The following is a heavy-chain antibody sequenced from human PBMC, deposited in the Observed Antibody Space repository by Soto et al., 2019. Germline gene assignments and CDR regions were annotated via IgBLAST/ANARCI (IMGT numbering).Heavy chain of an antibody. J-gene: IGHJ4*02. CDR1: GGTFSSYT. V-gene: IGHV1-69*02. Sequence: QVQLVQSGAEVKKPGSSVKVSCKASGGTFSSYTFIWVRQAPGQGLEWMGRIIPIIGKATSAQNFQGRVTITADKSTSTANFDLSSLISEDTSVYDCAMSDDVINPGGPVSCYWGQGTLVTVSS. CDR2: IIPIIGKA. CDR3: AMSDDVINPGGPVSCY. D-gene: IGHD2-21*01.